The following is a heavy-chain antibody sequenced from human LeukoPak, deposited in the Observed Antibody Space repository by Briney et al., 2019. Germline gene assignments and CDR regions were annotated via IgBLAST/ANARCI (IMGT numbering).Heavy chain of an antibody. CDR2: IYYSGST. V-gene: IGHV4-30-4*08. CDR3: ARDARDGVYDFWSGYYYYYYMDV. CDR1: GGSISSGDYY. Sequence: SQTLSLTCTVSGGSISSGDYYWSWIRQPPGKGLEWIGYIYYSGSTYYNPSLKSRVTISVDTSKNQFSLKLSSVTAADTAVYYCARDARDGVYDFWSGYYYYYYMDVWGKGTTVTVSS. J-gene: IGHJ6*03. D-gene: IGHD3-3*01.